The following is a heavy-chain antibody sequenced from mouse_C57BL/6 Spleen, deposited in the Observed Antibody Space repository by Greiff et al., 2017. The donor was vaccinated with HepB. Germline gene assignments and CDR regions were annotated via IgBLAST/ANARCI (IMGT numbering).Heavy chain of an antibody. V-gene: IGHV1-50*01. CDR2: IDPSDSYT. CDR3: ARGSYYFDY. J-gene: IGHJ2*01. CDR1: GYTFTSYW. Sequence: QVQLQQPGAELVKPGASVKLSCKASGYTFTSYWMQWVKQRPGQGLEWIGEIDPSDSYTNYNQKFKGKATLTVDTSSSTASMQLSSLTSEDSAVYYCARGSYYFDYWGQGTTLTVSS.